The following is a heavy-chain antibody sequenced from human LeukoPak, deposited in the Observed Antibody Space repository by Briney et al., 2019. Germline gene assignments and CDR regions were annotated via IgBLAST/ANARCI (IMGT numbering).Heavy chain of an antibody. CDR2: INPNSGGT. CDR1: GYTFTGYY. Sequence: ASVTVSCKASGYTFTGYYMHWVRQAPEQGLEWMGWINPNSGGTNYAQKFQGRVTMTRDTSISTAYMELSRLRSDDTAVYYCARDPADLSHLCSGGSCYYLGGVNWFDPWGQGTLVTVSS. J-gene: IGHJ5*02. D-gene: IGHD2-15*01. CDR3: ARDPADLSHLCSGGSCYYLGGVNWFDP. V-gene: IGHV1-2*02.